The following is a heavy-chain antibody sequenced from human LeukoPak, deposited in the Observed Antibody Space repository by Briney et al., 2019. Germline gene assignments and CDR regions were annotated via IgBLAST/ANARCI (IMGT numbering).Heavy chain of an antibody. V-gene: IGHV3-33*01. CDR2: IWYDGSNK. CDR1: GFTFSSYG. D-gene: IGHD5-12*01. Sequence: PGRSLRLSCAASGFTFSSYGMHWVRQAPGKGLEWVAVIWYDGSNKYYADSVKGRFTISRDNSKNTLYLQMNSLRAEDTAVYYCAREGYSGYEVDYWGQGTLVTVSS. J-gene: IGHJ4*02. CDR3: AREGYSGYEVDY.